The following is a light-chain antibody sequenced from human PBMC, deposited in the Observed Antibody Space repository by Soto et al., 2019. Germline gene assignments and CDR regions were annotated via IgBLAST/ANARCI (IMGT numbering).Light chain of an antibody. CDR1: QNVSTW. CDR2: DVS. J-gene: IGKJ1*01. V-gene: IGKV1-5*01. Sequence: DIQMTQSPSTLSASVGDRVTITCRPSQNVSTWLAWYQQKSGKGPKLLIYDVSNLESGVPSRFSGSGSGTEFSLTIRGLQPDDFATYYCQQYDSYRTVGQGTNVDIK. CDR3: QQYDSYRT.